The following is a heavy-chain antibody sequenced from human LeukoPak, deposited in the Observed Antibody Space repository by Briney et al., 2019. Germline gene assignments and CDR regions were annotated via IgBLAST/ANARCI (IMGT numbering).Heavy chain of an antibody. CDR3: ARSLLAHYYDSSNFDY. J-gene: IGHJ4*02. V-gene: IGHV1-2*06. D-gene: IGHD3-22*01. CDR2: INPNSGGT. CDR1: GGTFISNA. Sequence: GASVKVSCKASGGTFISNAISWVRQAPGQGLEWMGRINPNSGGTNYAQKFQGRVTMTRDTSISTAYMELSRLRSDDTAVYYCARSLLAHYYDSSNFDYWGQGTLVTVSS.